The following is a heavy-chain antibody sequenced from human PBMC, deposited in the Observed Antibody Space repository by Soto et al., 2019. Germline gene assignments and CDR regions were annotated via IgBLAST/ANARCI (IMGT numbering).Heavy chain of an antibody. CDR2: IIPLFGTT. D-gene: IGHD4-17*01. CDR3: ARDGAVTVTTSYFDY. J-gene: IGHJ4*02. CDR1: GGTFSRNA. Sequence: QVQLVQSGAEVKKPGSSVKVSCKASGGTFSRNAINWVRQAPGQGLEWMGGIIPLFGTTNYAQNFQGRVTXTXEXSTXTAYMELSSLRSEDTAVYYCARDGAVTVTTSYFDYWGQGTLVSVSS. V-gene: IGHV1-69*05.